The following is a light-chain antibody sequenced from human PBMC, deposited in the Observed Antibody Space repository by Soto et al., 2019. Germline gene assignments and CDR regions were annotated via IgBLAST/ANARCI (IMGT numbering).Light chain of an antibody. CDR2: KVS. V-gene: IGKV2-30*01. Sequence: EVVMTQSPLSLPVTLGQPASISCRSSQSLVNSDGNTYLNWFHQRPGQSPRRLIYKVSNRDAGVPARFRGSGSGTDFTLRISRVEAEDVGVYYCMQGSHWPRTFGQGTRVEIK. J-gene: IGKJ1*01. CDR1: QSLVNSDGNTY. CDR3: MQGSHWPRT.